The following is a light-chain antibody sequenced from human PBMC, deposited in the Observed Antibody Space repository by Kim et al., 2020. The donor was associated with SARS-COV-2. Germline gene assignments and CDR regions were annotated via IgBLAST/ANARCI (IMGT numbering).Light chain of an antibody. Sequence: QSALTQPPSASGSPGQSVTISCTGTSSDVGGYNYVSWYQHHPGKAPKLMIYEVTKRPSGVPDRFSGSKSGNTASLTVSGLQAEDEADYYCGSYVGNNNFVFGTGTQVTVL. J-gene: IGLJ1*01. CDR3: GSYVGNNNFV. V-gene: IGLV2-8*01. CDR1: SSDVGGYNY. CDR2: EVT.